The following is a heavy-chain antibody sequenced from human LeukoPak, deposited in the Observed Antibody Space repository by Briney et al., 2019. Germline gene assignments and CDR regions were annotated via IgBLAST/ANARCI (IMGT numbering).Heavy chain of an antibody. J-gene: IGHJ6*02. Sequence: GASVKVSCKASGYTFTSYYMHWVRQAPGQGLEWMGRINPNSGGTNYAQKFQGRVTMTRDTSISTAYMELSRLRSDDTAVYYCATRYCSSTSCYPKYYYYYGMDVWGQGTTVTVSS. D-gene: IGHD2-2*01. CDR1: GYTFTSYY. CDR3: ATRYCSSTSCYPKYYYYYGMDV. CDR2: INPNSGGT. V-gene: IGHV1-2*06.